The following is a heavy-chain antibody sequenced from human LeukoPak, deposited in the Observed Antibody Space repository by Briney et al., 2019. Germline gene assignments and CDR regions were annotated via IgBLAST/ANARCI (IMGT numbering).Heavy chain of an antibody. J-gene: IGHJ5*02. V-gene: IGHV4-34*01. CDR1: GGSFRGYY. D-gene: IGHD3-10*01. CDR3: ARGKYVLLWFGELLRQDWFDP. Sequence: SETLSLTCAVYGGSFRGYYWSWIRQPPGKGLEWIGEINHSGSTNYNPSLKSRVTISVDTSKNQFSLKLSSVTAADTAVYYCARGKYVLLWFGELLRQDWFDPWGQGTLVTVSS. CDR2: INHSGST.